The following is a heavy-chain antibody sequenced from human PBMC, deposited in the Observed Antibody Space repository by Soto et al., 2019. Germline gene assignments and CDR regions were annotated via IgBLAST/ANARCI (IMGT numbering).Heavy chain of an antibody. Sequence: RGSLRPPCVVSGLIFRTYEMHWVRQGPGKGLEWVSYITARGSITYYAASVKGRFTTSRDNAKDSVYLEIDSLRPEDSAMYYCARGRCSSTNCQLHYWCQGA. J-gene: IGHJ4*02. CDR1: GLIFRTYE. CDR3: ARGRCSSTNCQLHY. D-gene: IGHD2-2*01. CDR2: ITARGSIT. V-gene: IGHV3-48*03.